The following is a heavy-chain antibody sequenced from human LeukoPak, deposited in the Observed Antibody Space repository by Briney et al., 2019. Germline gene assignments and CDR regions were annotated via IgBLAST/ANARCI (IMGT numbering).Heavy chain of an antibody. CDR1: GYTFTSYD. CDR3: ARMYYYDSSGYTHYYYYFMDV. V-gene: IGHV1-8*01. J-gene: IGHJ6*03. Sequence: ASVKVSCKASGYTFTSYDINWVRQATGQGLEWMGWMNPNSGNTGYAQKFQGRVTMTRNTSISTAYMELSSLRSEDTAVYYCARMYYYDSSGYTHYYYYFMDVWGQGTAVTVSS. CDR2: MNPNSGNT. D-gene: IGHD3-22*01.